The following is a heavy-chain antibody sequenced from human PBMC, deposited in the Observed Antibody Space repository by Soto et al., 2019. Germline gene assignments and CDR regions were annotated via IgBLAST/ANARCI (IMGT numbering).Heavy chain of an antibody. CDR1: GFTFSSYA. CDR2: ISYDGSNK. J-gene: IGHJ4*02. D-gene: IGHD1-26*01. V-gene: IGHV3-30-3*01. CDR3: ARDLAGIVGATPNFDY. Sequence: QVPLVESGGGVVQPGRSLRLSCAASGFTFSSYAMHWVRQAPGKGLEWVAVISYDGSNKYYADSVKGRFTISRDNSKNTLYLQMNSLRAEDTAVYYCARDLAGIVGATPNFDYWGQGTLVTVSS.